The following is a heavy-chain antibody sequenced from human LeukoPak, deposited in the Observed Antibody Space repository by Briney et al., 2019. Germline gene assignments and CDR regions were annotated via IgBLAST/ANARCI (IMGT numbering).Heavy chain of an antibody. CDR3: AKTITMVRQADDAFDI. CDR1: GFSFSNYG. V-gene: IGHV3-23*01. CDR2: ISGSGGST. Sequence: GGSLRLSCAASGFSFSNYGMSWVRQAPGKGLEWVSAISGSGGSTYYADSVKGRFTISRDNSKNTLYLQMNSLRAEDTAVYYCAKTITMVRQADDAFDIWGQGTMVTVSS. D-gene: IGHD3-10*01. J-gene: IGHJ3*02.